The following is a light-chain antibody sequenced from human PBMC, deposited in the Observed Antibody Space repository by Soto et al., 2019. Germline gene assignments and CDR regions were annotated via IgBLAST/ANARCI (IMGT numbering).Light chain of an antibody. J-gene: IGKJ4*01. V-gene: IGKV3-11*01. CDR3: QQRANWPPLT. CDR1: QTIYSY. CDR2: DAS. Sequence: EIILTQSPATLSLSPGQRAVLSCRASQTIYSYLAWYQQKPGQAPRLLIYDASKRATDIPARFSGSGSGTDFTLTISSPEPEDFAVYYCQQRANWPPLTFGGGTKVEI.